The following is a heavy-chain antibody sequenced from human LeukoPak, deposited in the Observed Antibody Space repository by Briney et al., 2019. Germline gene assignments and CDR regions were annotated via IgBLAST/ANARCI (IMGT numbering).Heavy chain of an antibody. CDR3: ARHDDYRSYGIDY. V-gene: IGHV5-51*01. CDR1: GYSFTTYW. J-gene: IGHJ4*02. Sequence: GESLKISCKGSGYSFTTYWIGWVRQMPGKGLEWMGIIYPGDSETRYSPSFQGQVTISADKSINTAYLQWSGLKASDTAIYYCARHDDYRSYGIDYWGQGTLVTVSS. CDR2: IYPGDSET. D-gene: IGHD4-11*01.